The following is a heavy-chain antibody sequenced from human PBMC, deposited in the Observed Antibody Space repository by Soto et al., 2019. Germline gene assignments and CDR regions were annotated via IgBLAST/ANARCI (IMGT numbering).Heavy chain of an antibody. J-gene: IGHJ6*02. Sequence: GASVKVSCKASGYTLNGYYVHWVRQAPGQGLEWMGWINPNSGGTNSAQKFQGWVTMTRDTSISTAYLELSRLRSDDTAVYYCARGIVGANRSHYCGMDVWGQGTTVTVSS. V-gene: IGHV1-2*04. D-gene: IGHD1-26*01. CDR3: ARGIVGANRSHYCGMDV. CDR2: INPNSGGT. CDR1: GYTLNGYY.